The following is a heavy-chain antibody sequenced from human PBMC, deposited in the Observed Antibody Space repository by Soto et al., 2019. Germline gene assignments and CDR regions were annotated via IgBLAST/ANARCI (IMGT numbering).Heavy chain of an antibody. V-gene: IGHV4-39*01. CDR3: ARAHESGDYHGMSI. Sequence: PSETLSLTCTVSGSSISGSTDYWDWIRQPPGKGLEWIGSIYYTGSSYYNPSLKSRVTISIDTSKNQFSLNLRSVTVGDTARYFCARAHESGDYHGMSIWGPGITVTVSS. CDR2: IYYTGSS. J-gene: IGHJ6*02. CDR1: GSSISGSTDY.